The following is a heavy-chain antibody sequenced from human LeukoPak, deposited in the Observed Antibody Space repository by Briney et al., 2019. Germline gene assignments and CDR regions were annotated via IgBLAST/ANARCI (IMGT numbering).Heavy chain of an antibody. V-gene: IGHV5-51*01. CDR1: GYSFTSYW. Sequence: GESLNISCRGSGYSFTSYWIGWVRQLPGKGLEWMGIIYPGDSDTRHSPSFQGQVTISADKSISTAYLQWSSLKASDTAIYYCARRLDYGGNSHGYWGRGTLVTVPS. D-gene: IGHD4-23*01. CDR2: IYPGDSDT. J-gene: IGHJ4*02. CDR3: ARRLDYGGNSHGY.